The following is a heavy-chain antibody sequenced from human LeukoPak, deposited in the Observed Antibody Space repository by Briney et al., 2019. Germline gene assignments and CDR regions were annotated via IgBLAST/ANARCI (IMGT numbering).Heavy chain of an antibody. CDR1: GYTLTELS. V-gene: IGHV1-24*01. D-gene: IGHD3-10*01. Sequence: ASVKVSCKVSGYTLTELSMHWVRQAPGKGLEWMGGFDPEDGETIYAQKFQGRVTMTEDTSTDTAYMELSSLRSEDTAVYYCARDRVLYGSGSYYNYGMDVWGQGTTVTVSS. CDR2: FDPEDGET. CDR3: ARDRVLYGSGSYYNYGMDV. J-gene: IGHJ6*02.